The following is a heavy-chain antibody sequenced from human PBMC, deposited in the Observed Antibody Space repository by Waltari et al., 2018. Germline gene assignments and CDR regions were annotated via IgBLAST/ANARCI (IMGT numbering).Heavy chain of an antibody. D-gene: IGHD6-6*01. V-gene: IGHV4-39*01. Sequence: QLQLQESGPGLVKPSETLSLTCTVSGGSISSSSYYWGWIRQPPGKGLEWIGSIYYSGSTYYNPSLKSRVTISVDTSKNQFSLKLSSVTAADTAVYYCARLMRAARRYNWFDPWGQGTLVTVSS. CDR2: IYYSGST. CDR3: ARLMRAARRYNWFDP. CDR1: GGSISSSSYY. J-gene: IGHJ5*02.